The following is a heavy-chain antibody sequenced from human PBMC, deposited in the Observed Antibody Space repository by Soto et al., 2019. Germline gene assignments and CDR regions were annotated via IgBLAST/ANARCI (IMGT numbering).Heavy chain of an antibody. V-gene: IGHV3-48*01. CDR1: GFTFRSYN. CDR3: AKEGRSNFDY. Sequence: QTGGSLRLSCAVSGFTFRSYNMNWVRQAPGKGLEWVSYISTTSDTIYYADSVKGRFSISRDNSKNTLYLQMNSLRAEDTAVYYCAKEGRSNFDYWGQGTLVTVSS. CDR2: ISTTSDTI. J-gene: IGHJ4*02.